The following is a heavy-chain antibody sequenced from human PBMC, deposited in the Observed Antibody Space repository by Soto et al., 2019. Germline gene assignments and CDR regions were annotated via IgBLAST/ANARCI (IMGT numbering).Heavy chain of an antibody. J-gene: IGHJ5*02. CDR3: ATVGRINWFHP. D-gene: IGHD2-21*01. CDR1: GGSISSGGYY. CDR2: IYYSGST. V-gene: IGHV4-31*03. Sequence: QVQLQESGPGLVKPSQTLSLTCTVSGGSISSGGYYWSWIRQHPGKGLEWIGYIYYSGSTYYNQSLTRRVTIAVDTSNNQFSTKLSSVTAAATALYYCATVGRINWFHPWGEGGRVTVS.